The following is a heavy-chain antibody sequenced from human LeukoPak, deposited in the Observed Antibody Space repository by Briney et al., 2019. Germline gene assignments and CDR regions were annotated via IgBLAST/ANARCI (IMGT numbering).Heavy chain of an antibody. V-gene: IGHV3-30*04. CDR1: GFTFSSYA. CDR2: ISYDGTNK. CDR3: ARGSTYYDILTGYYYYYGMDV. J-gene: IGHJ6*04. Sequence: GGSLRLSCAASGFTFSSYAMHWVRQAPGKGLEWVAVISYDGTNKYYADSVKGRFTMSRDNSKNTLYLQMNSLRAEDTAVYYCARGSTYYDILTGYYYYYGMDVWGKGTTVTVSS. D-gene: IGHD3-9*01.